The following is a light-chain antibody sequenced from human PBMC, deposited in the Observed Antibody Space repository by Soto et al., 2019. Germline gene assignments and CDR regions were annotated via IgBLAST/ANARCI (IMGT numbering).Light chain of an antibody. V-gene: IGKV1-5*01. CDR1: QSISSW. Sequence: DIQMTQSPSTLSASVGDRVTITCRASQSISSWLAWYQQKPGKAPQRLIYDASSMASGVPSRFIGRGSGTGFTLTFSSLQHDDIAHYYFQQYNSYFYTCGQGTKLEIK. CDR2: DAS. CDR3: QQYNSYFYT. J-gene: IGKJ2*01.